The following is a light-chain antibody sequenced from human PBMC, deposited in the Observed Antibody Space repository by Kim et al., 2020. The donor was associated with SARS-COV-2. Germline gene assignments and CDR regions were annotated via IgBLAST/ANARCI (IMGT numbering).Light chain of an antibody. CDR2: GAS. Sequence: SASVGDRVTITCRESQDIRNDLGWYQQNPGRAPKRLIYGASSLQSGVPSRFSGSGSGTEFTLTISSLQPEDFATYFSLQHNTYPITFGQGTRLEIK. CDR3: LQHNTYPIT. J-gene: IGKJ5*01. CDR1: QDIRND. V-gene: IGKV1-17*01.